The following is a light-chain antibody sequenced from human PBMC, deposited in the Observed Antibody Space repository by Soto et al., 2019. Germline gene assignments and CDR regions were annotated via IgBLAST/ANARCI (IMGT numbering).Light chain of an antibody. CDR2: EIN. CDR1: SSDVGGYNY. Sequence: QSVLTQPPSASGSPGQSVTISCTGTSSDVGGYNYVSWYQQHPGKAPKLMIYEINKRPSGVPDRFSGSKSGSTASLTVSGLQAEDEADYYCSSFAGSGTVFGTGTKFTVL. J-gene: IGLJ1*01. V-gene: IGLV2-8*01. CDR3: SSFAGSGTV.